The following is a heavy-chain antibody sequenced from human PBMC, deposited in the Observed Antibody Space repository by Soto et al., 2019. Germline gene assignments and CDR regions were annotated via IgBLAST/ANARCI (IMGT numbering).Heavy chain of an antibody. Sequence: ASVKVSCKASGYTFTSYYMHWVRQAPGQGLEWMGIINPSGGSTSYAQKFQGRVTMTRDTSTSTVYMELSSLRSEDTAVYYCARDSTGVDFWSGYSDYWGQGTLVTVSS. J-gene: IGHJ4*02. CDR1: GYTFTSYY. V-gene: IGHV1-46*01. CDR3: ARDSTGVDFWSGYSDY. D-gene: IGHD3-3*01. CDR2: INPSGGST.